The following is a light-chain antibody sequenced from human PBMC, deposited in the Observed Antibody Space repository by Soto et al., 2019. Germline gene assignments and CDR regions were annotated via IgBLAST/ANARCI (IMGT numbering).Light chain of an antibody. J-gene: IGKJ2*01. Sequence: EIVMPQSPATPSVSPGDRATLSCRASQSVGSKLAWYQQNPGQATRLLIYGASHRATGSPARFSGSGSGTEFTLNICSLHSEYSGVYYCHRCDGWLPYTFGQETKLEI. CDR2: GAS. V-gene: IGKV3-15*01. CDR1: QSVGSK. CDR3: HRCDGWLPYT.